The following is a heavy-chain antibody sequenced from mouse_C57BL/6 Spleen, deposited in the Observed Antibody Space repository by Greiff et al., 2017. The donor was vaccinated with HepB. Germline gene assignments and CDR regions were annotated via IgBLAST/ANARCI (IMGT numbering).Heavy chain of an antibody. Sequence: VQLQQPGAELVKPGASVKLSCKASGYTFTSYWMHWVKQRPGQGLEWIGMIHPNSGSTNYNEKFKSKATLTVDKSSSTAYMQLSSLTSEDSAVYYCALNWDVGYFDYWGQGTTLTVSS. J-gene: IGHJ2*01. CDR3: ALNWDVGYFDY. D-gene: IGHD4-1*02. CDR1: GYTFTSYW. CDR2: IHPNSGST. V-gene: IGHV1-64*01.